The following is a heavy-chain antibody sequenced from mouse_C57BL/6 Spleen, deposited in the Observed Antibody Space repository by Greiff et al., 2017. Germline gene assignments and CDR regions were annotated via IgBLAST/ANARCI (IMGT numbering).Heavy chain of an antibody. CDR1: GFTFSSYA. J-gene: IGHJ3*01. V-gene: IGHV5-4*01. Sequence: EVKLVESGGGLVKPGGSLKLSCAASGFTFSSYAMSWVRQTPEKRLEWVATISDGGSYTYYPDNVKGRFTIYRDNAKNNLYLQMSHLKSEDTARYYCARDLYYDYDEVAYWGQGTLVTGAA. CDR3: ARDLYYDYDEVAY. CDR2: ISDGGSYT. D-gene: IGHD2-4*01.